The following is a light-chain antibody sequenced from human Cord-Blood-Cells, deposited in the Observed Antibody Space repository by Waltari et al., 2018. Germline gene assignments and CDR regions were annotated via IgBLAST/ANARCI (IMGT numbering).Light chain of an antibody. J-gene: IGLJ2*01. V-gene: IGLV3-1*01. Sequence: SYELTQPPSVSVSPGQTASITYSGDKLGDKYACWYQQKQGQSPVLVIYQDSKRPSGIPERFSGSNSGNTATLTISGTQAMDEADYYCQAWDSSTVVFGGGTKLTVL. CDR3: QAWDSSTVV. CDR2: QDS. CDR1: KLGDKY.